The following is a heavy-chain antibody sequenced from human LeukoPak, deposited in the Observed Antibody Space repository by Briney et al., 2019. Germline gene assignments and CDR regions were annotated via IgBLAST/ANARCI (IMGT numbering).Heavy chain of an antibody. J-gene: IGHJ5*02. D-gene: IGHD3-3*01. CDR3: ARAENDFWSGYYKGRDSWFDP. CDR1: GGSISSSNW. CDR2: IYHSGST. Sequence: PSETLSLTCAVSGGSISSSNWWSWVRQPPGKGLEWIGEIYHSGSTNYNPSLKSRVTISVDKSKNQFSLKLSSVTAADTAVYYCARAENDFWSGYYKGRDSWFDPWGQGTLVTVSS. V-gene: IGHV4-4*02.